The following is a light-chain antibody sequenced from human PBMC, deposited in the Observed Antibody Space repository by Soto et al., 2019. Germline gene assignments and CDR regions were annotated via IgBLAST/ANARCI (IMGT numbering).Light chain of an antibody. J-gene: IGKJ1*01. Sequence: EIVLTQSPGTLSLSPGERATLSCRASQSVSSNYLAWYQQKPGQTPRLLIYGASSRATGIPDRFSGSGSGPDVTLTISRLEPEDFAVFYCQQYGSSPWTFGQGTKVEIK. CDR3: QQYGSSPWT. CDR1: QSVSSNY. V-gene: IGKV3-20*01. CDR2: GAS.